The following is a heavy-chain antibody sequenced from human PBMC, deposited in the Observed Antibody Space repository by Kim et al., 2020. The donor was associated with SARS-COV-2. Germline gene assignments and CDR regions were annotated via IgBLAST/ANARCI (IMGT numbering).Heavy chain of an antibody. CDR3: ARTYYDILTGFNFDY. Sequence: PSFQGQVTISADKSISTAYLQWSSLKASDTAMYYCARTYYDILTGFNFDYWGQGTLVTVSS. D-gene: IGHD3-9*01. V-gene: IGHV5-51*01. J-gene: IGHJ4*02.